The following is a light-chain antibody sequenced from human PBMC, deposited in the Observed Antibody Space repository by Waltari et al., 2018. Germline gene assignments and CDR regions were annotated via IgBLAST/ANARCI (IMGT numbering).Light chain of an antibody. J-gene: IGKJ1*01. Sequence: VMTRSPATLSVSPGESATLSCRASQSTSINLAWYQQKPGRAPRLLIYNSSTRGTGVPARFSGRGSGTEFTLTISSLQSEDFAVYYCQQYDNWPPWTFGQGTKVEI. V-gene: IGKV3-15*01. CDR2: NSS. CDR3: QQYDNWPPWT. CDR1: QSTSIN.